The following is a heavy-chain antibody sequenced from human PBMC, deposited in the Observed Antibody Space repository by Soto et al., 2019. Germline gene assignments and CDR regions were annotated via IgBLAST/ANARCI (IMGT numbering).Heavy chain of an antibody. CDR2: IYYSGST. D-gene: IGHD3-3*01. V-gene: IGHV4-31*03. CDR3: ARALEKITIFGVVIFWFDP. CDR1: GGSISSGGYY. Sequence: SETLSLTCTVSGGSISSGGYYWSWIRQHPGKGLEWIGYIYYSGSTYYNPSLKSRVTISVDTSKNQFSLKLSSVTAADTAVYYCARALEKITIFGVVIFWFDPWGQGTLVTVSS. J-gene: IGHJ5*02.